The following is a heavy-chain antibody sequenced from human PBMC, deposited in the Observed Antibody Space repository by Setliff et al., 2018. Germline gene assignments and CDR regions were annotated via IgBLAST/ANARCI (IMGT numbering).Heavy chain of an antibody. V-gene: IGHV3-53*01. D-gene: IGHD3-10*01. Sequence: PGGSLRLSCAASGFIVNNNEMSWVRQAPGKGLEWLSVTYSGGETKYADSVNGRFTISRDASENSISLQMNSLRVDDTAVYFCRVWLGDLSRDFWGQGTLVTVS. CDR1: GFIVNNNE. CDR2: TYSGGET. CDR3: RVWLGDLSRDF. J-gene: IGHJ4*02.